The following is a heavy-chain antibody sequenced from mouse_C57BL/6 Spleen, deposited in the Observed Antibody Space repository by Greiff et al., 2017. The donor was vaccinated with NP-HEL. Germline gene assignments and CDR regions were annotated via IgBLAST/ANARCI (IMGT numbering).Heavy chain of an antibody. D-gene: IGHD1-1*01. CDR1: GYTFTSYW. CDR2: IYPGSGST. J-gene: IGHJ1*03. V-gene: IGHV1-55*01. Sequence: QVHVKQSGAELVKPGASVKMSCKASGYTFTSYWITWVKQRPGQGLEWIGDIYPGSGSTNYNEKFKSKATLTVDTSSSTAYMQLSSLTSEDSAVYYCARRDLLRGYFDVWGTGTTVTVSS. CDR3: ARRDLLRGYFDV.